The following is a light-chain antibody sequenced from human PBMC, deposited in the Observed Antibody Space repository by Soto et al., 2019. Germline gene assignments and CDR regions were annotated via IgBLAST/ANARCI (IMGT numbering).Light chain of an antibody. CDR2: GAS. Sequence: EIVLTQSPGTLSLSPGERATLSCRASQSVSSDLAWYQQKPGQAPRLLIYGASTRAIGIPARFSGSGSGTEFTLTISSLQSEDLAVYYCQQYNNWPPTVGQGTRLEIK. CDR3: QQYNNWPPT. CDR1: QSVSSD. J-gene: IGKJ5*01. V-gene: IGKV3-15*01.